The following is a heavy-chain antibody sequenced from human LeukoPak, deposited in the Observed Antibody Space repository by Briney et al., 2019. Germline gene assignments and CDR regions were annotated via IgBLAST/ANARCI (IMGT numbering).Heavy chain of an antibody. J-gene: IGHJ3*02. CDR1: GYTFTSYY. CDR3: AREGAYCGGDCSDDAFDI. Sequence: ASLKVSCKASGYTFTSYYMHWVRQAPGQGLEWMGIINPSGGSTSYAQKFQGRVTMTRDTSTSTVYMELSSLRSEDTAVYYCAREGAYCGGDCSDDAFDIWGQGTVVTVSS. D-gene: IGHD2-21*02. CDR2: INPSGGST. V-gene: IGHV1-46*01.